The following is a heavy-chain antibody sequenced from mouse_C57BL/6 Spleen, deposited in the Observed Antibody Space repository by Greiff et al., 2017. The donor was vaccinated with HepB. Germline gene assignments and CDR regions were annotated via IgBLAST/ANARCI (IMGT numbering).Heavy chain of an antibody. V-gene: IGHV1-18*01. CDR1: GYTFTDYN. CDR2: INPNNGGT. J-gene: IGHJ2*01. CDR3: ARWGGWLSPYYCDY. D-gene: IGHD2-3*01. Sequence: EVQLQQSGPELVKPGASVKIPCKASGYTFTDYNMDWVKQSHGKSLEWIGDINPNNGGTIYNQKFKGKATLTVDKSSSTAYMELRSLTSEDTAVYYCARWGGWLSPYYCDYWGQGTTLTVSS.